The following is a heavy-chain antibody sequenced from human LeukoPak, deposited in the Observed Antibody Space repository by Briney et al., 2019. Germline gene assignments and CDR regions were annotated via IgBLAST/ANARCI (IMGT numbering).Heavy chain of an antibody. CDR1: GYTFTNYP. CDR2: INTNTGNP. V-gene: IGHV7-4-1*02. J-gene: IGHJ4*02. CDR3: ARDTYCRGGRGYPRVGY. D-gene: IGHD2-15*01. Sequence: ASVKVSCKASGYTFTNYPMNWVRQAPGQGPEWMGWINTNTGNPTYAQGFTERFVFSWDTSVNTAYLQINSLKPEDTAVYFCARDTYCRGGRGYPRVGYGGQGTVVTVSS.